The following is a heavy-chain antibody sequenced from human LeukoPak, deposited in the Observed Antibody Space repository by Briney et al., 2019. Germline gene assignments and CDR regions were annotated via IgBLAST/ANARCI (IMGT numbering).Heavy chain of an antibody. Sequence: PGGSLRLSCAASGFSFSTSDMHWVRQVTGKGLEWVSAIGTIDDTYYPDSVKGRFTISRDNAKNSLYLEMNSLRVGDTAVYYCARCSGGSRYHSDDYWGQGTLVTVSS. D-gene: IGHD2-15*01. CDR1: GFSFSTSD. J-gene: IGHJ4*02. CDR3: ARCSGGSRYHSDDY. V-gene: IGHV3-13*01. CDR2: IGTIDDT.